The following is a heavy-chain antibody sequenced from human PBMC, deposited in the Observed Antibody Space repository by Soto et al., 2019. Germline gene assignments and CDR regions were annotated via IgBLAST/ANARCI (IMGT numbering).Heavy chain of an antibody. CDR3: AKIGSSSSVSLPLVLLDY. V-gene: IGHV3-23*01. CDR1: GFTFSNYA. D-gene: IGHD6-6*01. J-gene: IGHJ4*02. Sequence: GGSLRLSCAASGFTFSNYAMSWVRQCPGKGLEWVSAIPGSGGSTYYTGSVKGRFTISRDNSKNTLYLQMNSLRVEDTAVYYCAKIGSSSSVSLPLVLLDYWGQGALVTVSS. CDR2: IPGSGGST.